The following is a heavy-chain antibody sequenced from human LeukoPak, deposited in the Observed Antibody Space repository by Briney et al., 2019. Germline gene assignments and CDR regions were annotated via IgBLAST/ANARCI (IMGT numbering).Heavy chain of an antibody. V-gene: IGHV3-48*03. D-gene: IGHD3-9*01. CDR2: ISSSGSTI. CDR1: GCTFSSDE. J-gene: IGHJ4*02. Sequence: QTGGSLRLSCAGSGCTFSSDEMNWVRQAPGKGLEWVSYISSSGSTIYCADSVKGRFTISRDNAKNSLYLQMNSLRAEDTAVYYCARWDYDILTGYRTNDYWGQGTLVTVSS. CDR3: ARWDYDILTGYRTNDY.